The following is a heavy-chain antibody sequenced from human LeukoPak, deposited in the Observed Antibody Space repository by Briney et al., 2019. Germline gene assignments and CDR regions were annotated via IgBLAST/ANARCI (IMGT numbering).Heavy chain of an antibody. CDR1: GFTFSSYE. J-gene: IGHJ4*02. Sequence: GRCMRLSCAASGFTFSSYEMSWVSQAPGKGLEWVSYIRSIGSTIYNADSVKGRFTISRDNAKNSLYLQMNSLRAEDTAVYYCARGSVDTAMAGDYWGQGTVVTVSS. D-gene: IGHD5-18*01. CDR2: IRSIGSTI. CDR3: ARGSVDTAMAGDY. V-gene: IGHV3-48*03.